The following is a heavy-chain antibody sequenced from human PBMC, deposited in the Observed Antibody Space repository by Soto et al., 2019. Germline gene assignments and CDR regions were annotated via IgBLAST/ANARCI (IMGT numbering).Heavy chain of an antibody. V-gene: IGHV1-18*04. D-gene: IGHD5-18*01. Sequence: VSCKASGYTFTSYGISWVRQAPGQGLEWMGWISAYNGNTNYAQKLQGRVTMTTDTSTSTAYMELRSLRSEDTAVYYCARGDRGYSYGYYHYWGQGTLVTVS. CDR1: GYTFTSYG. CDR3: ARGDRGYSYGYYHY. J-gene: IGHJ4*02. CDR2: ISAYNGNT.